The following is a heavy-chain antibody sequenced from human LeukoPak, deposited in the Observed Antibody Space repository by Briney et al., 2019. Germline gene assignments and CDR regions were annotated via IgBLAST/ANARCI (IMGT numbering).Heavy chain of an antibody. J-gene: IGHJ5*02. V-gene: IGHV4-59*02. Sequence: PSETLSLTCTISGGSVSDYYWSWIRQSPGKGLEWIGYIYYTGSTTYNPSLKSRVTMSVDTSKNQFSLKLSSVTAADTAVYYCAGRPMVRGVIVPWGQGTLVTVSS. D-gene: IGHD3-10*01. CDR1: GGSVSDYY. CDR3: AGRPMVRGVIVP. CDR2: IYYTGST.